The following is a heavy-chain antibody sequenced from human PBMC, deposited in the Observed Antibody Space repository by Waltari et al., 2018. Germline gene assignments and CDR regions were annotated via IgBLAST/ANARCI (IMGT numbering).Heavy chain of an antibody. CDR1: GASVSTYY. CDR3: GHITPPIA. CDR2: IYYSGST. J-gene: IGHJ5*02. D-gene: IGHD2-21*01. V-gene: IGHV4-59*02. Sequence: QVQLQESGPGLVKPSETLSLTCTVSGASVSTYYWTWIRQPPGKGLEWIGYIYYSGSTYYDPSLESRVTLSMDTSKNQVSLRLNSVTAADTAVYCCGHITPPIAWGQGTLVTVSS.